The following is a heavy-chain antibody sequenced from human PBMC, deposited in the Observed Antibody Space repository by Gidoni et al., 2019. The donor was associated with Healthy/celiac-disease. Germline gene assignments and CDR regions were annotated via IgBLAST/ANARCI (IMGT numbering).Heavy chain of an antibody. CDR1: GFTFSSYG. CDR2: ISYDGSNK. J-gene: IGHJ3*02. Sequence: QVQLVESGGGVVQPGRSLRLSCAASGFTFSSYGMHWVRQAPGKGLEWVAVISYDGSNKYYADSVKGRFTISRDNSKNTLYLQMNSLRAEDTAVYYCAKDNAIVGATPHAFDIWGQGTMVTVSS. V-gene: IGHV3-30*18. CDR3: AKDNAIVGATPHAFDI. D-gene: IGHD1-26*01.